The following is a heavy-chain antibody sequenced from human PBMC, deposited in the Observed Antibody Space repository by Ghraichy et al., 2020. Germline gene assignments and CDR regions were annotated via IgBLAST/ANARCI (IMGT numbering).Heavy chain of an antibody. J-gene: IGHJ6*02. CDR1: GDYISNYC. V-gene: IGHV4-59*01. CDR2: IYYSGSN. Sequence: SETLSLTCTVSGDYISNYCSSGLTQAPQKGLGWIGSIYYSGSNNYNPSLKSRVTISVDTSKNQFSLKLSSVTAADTAVYYCARETSTIPPAPKVFGMDVWGQ. CDR3: ARETSTIPPAPKVFGMDV. D-gene: IGHD5/OR15-5a*01.